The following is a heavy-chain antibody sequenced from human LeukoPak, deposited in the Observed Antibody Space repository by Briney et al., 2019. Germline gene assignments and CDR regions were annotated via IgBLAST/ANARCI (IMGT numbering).Heavy chain of an antibody. J-gene: IGHJ4*02. Sequence: SETLSLTCIVSGGAISNSSYYWGWIRQPPGKGLEWIGSIYYSGSAYYNPSLKSRVTISVDTSKNQFSLKLTSVTAADTAVYYCARHWVVTPNYWGQGTLVTVSS. CDR1: GGAISNSSYY. V-gene: IGHV4-39*01. CDR2: IYYSGSA. D-gene: IGHD4-23*01. CDR3: ARHWVVTPNY.